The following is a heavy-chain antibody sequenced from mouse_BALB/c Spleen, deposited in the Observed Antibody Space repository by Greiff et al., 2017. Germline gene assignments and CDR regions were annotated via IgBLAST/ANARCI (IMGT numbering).Heavy chain of an antibody. CDR2: ISSGGSYT. V-gene: IGHV5-6*01. Sequence: DVQLVESGGDLVKPGGSLKLSCAASGFTFSSYGMSWVRQTPDKRLEWVATISSGGSYTYYQDSVKGRFTISRDNAKNTLYLQMSSLKSEDTAMYYCARRVTTVGYAIDYWGQGTTVTVSS. D-gene: IGHD1-1*01. J-gene: IGHJ4*01. CDR1: GFTFSSYG. CDR3: ARRVTTVGYAIDY.